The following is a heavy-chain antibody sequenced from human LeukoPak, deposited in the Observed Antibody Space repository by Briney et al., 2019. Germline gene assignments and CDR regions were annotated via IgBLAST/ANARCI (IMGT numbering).Heavy chain of an antibody. CDR2: ISGSSSYI. CDR1: GFTFSSYS. J-gene: IGHJ5*02. Sequence: GGSLRLSCAASGFTFSSYSMNWVRQAPGKGLEWVSSISGSSSYIYYADSVKGRFTISRDNAKNSLYLQMNSLRAEDTAVYYCAPTPGFDPWGQGTLVTVSS. CDR3: APTPGFDP. V-gene: IGHV3-21*01.